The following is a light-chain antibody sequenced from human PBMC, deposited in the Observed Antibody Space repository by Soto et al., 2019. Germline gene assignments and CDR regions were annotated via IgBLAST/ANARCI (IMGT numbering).Light chain of an antibody. CDR3: SSYTSSSTLYV. CDR2: DVS. CDR1: SSDVGGYNY. Sequence: QSALTQPASVSGSPGQSITISCTGTSSDVGGYNYVSWYQQYPGKAPKLMIYDVSNRPSGVSNRFSGSKSGNTASLTISGLQAEDEADYYCSSYTSSSTLYVFGTGTKPIVL. J-gene: IGLJ1*01. V-gene: IGLV2-14*03.